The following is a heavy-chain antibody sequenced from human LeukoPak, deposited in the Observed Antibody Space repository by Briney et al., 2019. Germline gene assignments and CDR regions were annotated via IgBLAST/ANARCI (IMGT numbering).Heavy chain of an antibody. CDR2: IKQEGSEK. D-gene: IGHD1-26*01. V-gene: IGHV3-7*03. CDR1: GFTFSSYW. Sequence: PGGSLRLSCAASGFTFSSYWMSWVRQAPGKGLEWVANIKQEGSEKYYVDSVKGRFTISRDNAKNSLYLQMNSLRAEDTGVYYCARGAIEIGWELLHYYFDYWGQGTLVTVSS. CDR3: ARGAIEIGWELLHYYFDY. J-gene: IGHJ4*02.